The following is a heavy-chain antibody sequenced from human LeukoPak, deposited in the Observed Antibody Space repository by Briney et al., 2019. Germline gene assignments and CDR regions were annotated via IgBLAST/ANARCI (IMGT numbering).Heavy chain of an antibody. CDR2: IYASGYT. CDR1: GDSISSYY. Sequence: SETLSLTCTVSGDSISSYYWNWIRQPAGKGLQWIGRIYASGYTEYNPSLQTRVTMSVDTSKNEFSLKVDTVTAADTAVYFCARNHIVTGTYFDSWGQGILVTVSS. CDR3: ARNHIVTGTYFDS. D-gene: IGHD3-10*01. J-gene: IGHJ4*02. V-gene: IGHV4-4*07.